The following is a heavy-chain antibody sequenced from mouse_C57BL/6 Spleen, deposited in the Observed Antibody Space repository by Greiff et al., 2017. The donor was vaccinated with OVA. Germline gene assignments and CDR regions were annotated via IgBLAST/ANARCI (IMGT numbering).Heavy chain of an antibody. CDR2: IWSGGST. CDR3: AKNSHYYGSSYPSMDY. Sequence: VKLQESGPGLVQPSQSLSITCTVSGFSLTSYGVHWVRQPPGKGLEWLGVIWSGGSTDYNAAFISRLSISKDNSKSQVFFKMNSLQADDTAIYYCAKNSHYYGSSYPSMDYWGQGTSVTVSS. V-gene: IGHV2-4*01. J-gene: IGHJ4*01. CDR1: GFSLTSYG. D-gene: IGHD1-1*01.